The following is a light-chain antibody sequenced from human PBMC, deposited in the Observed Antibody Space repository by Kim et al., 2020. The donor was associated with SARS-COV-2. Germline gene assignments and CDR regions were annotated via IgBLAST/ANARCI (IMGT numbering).Light chain of an antibody. Sequence: QSALTQPASVSGSPGQSITISCTGTSSDIGGYNLVSWYQHVPNKAPKHIIYDVTTRPSGVSNLFSGSKSGNTASLTISGLQAEDEADYYCSSYTSGSTLWVFGAGTQLTVL. V-gene: IGLV2-14*03. CDR1: SSDIGGYNL. J-gene: IGLJ3*02. CDR2: DVT. CDR3: SSYTSGSTLWV.